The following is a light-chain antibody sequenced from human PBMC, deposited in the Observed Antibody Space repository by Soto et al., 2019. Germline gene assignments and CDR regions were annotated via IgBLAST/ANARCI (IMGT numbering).Light chain of an antibody. CDR3: QQRNIWPPVT. CDR2: GAF. Sequence: EIVLTQSPATLSLSPGERATLSCRASPSVTNYLAWYQQKPGQAPRLLIYGAFNRATGIPARFSGSGSRTDFTLTISSLEPEDFVVYYCQQRNIWPPVTFGQGTRLEIK. J-gene: IGKJ5*01. V-gene: IGKV3-11*01. CDR1: PSVTNY.